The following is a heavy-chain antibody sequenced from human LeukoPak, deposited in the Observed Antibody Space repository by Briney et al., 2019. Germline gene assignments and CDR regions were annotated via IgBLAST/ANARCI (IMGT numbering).Heavy chain of an antibody. CDR2: ISSSGNTI. CDR1: GFTFSDYY. Sequence: GGSLRLSCAASGFTFSDYYMSWIRQAPGKGLEWVSHISSSGNTIYCADSVKGRFTISRDNAKNSLYLQMNSLRAEDTAVYYCARDYAEYTYYYDSSGQGFDYWGQGTLVTVSS. V-gene: IGHV3-11*01. CDR3: ARDYAEYTYYYDSSGQGFDY. J-gene: IGHJ4*02. D-gene: IGHD3-22*01.